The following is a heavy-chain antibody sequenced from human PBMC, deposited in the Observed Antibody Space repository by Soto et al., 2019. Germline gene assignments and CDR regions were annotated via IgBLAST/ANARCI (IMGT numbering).Heavy chain of an antibody. CDR2: TYYRSKWYN. Sequence: PSQTLSLTCAISGASVSSNSAAWNWIRQSPSRGLEWLGRTYYRSKWYNDYAVSVKSRITINPDTSKNQFSLQLNSVAPEDTAVYYCARDFIVVVPGGNYYYGLDVWGQGTTVTVSS. CDR3: ARDFIVVVPGGNYYYGLDV. V-gene: IGHV6-1*01. J-gene: IGHJ6*02. CDR1: GASVSSNSAA. D-gene: IGHD2-2*01.